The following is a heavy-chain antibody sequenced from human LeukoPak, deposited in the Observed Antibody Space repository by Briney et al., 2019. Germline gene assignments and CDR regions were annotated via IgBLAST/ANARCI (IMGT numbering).Heavy chain of an antibody. V-gene: IGHV1-8*02. J-gene: IGHJ6*02. CDR2: MNPNSGNT. CDR1: GGTCISYD. Sequence: VASVKVSCKASGGTCISYDMNWVRQATGQGLEGMGWMNPNSGNTGCAQKFQGRVTMTRNTSISTAYMELSSLRSEDTAVYYCARVRHYPRMYYYYYGMDVWGQGTTVTVSS. CDR3: ARVRHYPRMYYYYYGMDV. D-gene: IGHD1-26*01.